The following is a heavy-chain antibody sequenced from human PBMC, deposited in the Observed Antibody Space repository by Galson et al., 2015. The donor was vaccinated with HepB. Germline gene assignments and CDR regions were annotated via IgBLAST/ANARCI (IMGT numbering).Heavy chain of an antibody. D-gene: IGHD4-17*01. V-gene: IGHV4-61*01. J-gene: IGHJ4*02. CDR2: IYYSGNT. CDR3: ATEGDYSPFGY. CDR1: GGSVSSGSYY. Sequence: ETLSLTCTVSGGSVSSGSYYWSWIRQPPGKGLEWIGYIYYSGNTNYNPSLKSRVTISIDTSKNQFSLKLSSVTAADTAMYYCATEGDYSPFGYWGQGTPVTVSS.